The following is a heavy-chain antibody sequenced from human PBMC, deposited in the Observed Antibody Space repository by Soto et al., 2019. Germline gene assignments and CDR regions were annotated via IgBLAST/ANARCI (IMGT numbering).Heavy chain of an antibody. CDR1: GGSISNHY. CDR3: TRANWYSEY. CDR2: IYYNGNT. J-gene: IGHJ4*02. D-gene: IGHD7-27*01. Sequence: QVQLQESGPGLVKPSETLSLTCTVSGGSISNHYWSWIRQPPGKGLEWIGYIYYNGNTNYNPSLKSRVTMSVGTSKNQISLKLSFVTAADTAVYYCTRANWYSEYWGQGTLVTVSS. V-gene: IGHV4-59*11.